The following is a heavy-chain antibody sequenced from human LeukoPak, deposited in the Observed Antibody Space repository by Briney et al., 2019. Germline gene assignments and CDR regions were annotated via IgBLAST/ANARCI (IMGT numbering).Heavy chain of an antibody. CDR1: GGSISSSSYY. V-gene: IGHV4-39*01. Sequence: SETLSLTCTVSGGSISSSSYYWGWIRQPPGKGLEWIGSIYYSGSTYHNPSLKSRVTISVDTSKNQFSLKLISVTAADTAVYYCTRIQGSSSYFDYWGQGTLVTVSS. CDR3: TRIQGSSSYFDY. J-gene: IGHJ4*02. CDR2: IYYSGST.